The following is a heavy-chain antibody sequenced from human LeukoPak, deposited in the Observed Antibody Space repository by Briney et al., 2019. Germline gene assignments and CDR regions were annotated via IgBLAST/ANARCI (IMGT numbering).Heavy chain of an antibody. CDR2: IKSKTDGGTT. CDR1: GGSISTYY. D-gene: IGHD2-2*01. CDR3: TTLLGIVPAARGRYYYGMDV. Sequence: ETLSLTCTVSGGSISTYYWSWVRQAPGKGLEWVGGIKSKTDGGTTDYAAPVKGRFTISRDDSKSTLYLQMNSLKTEDTAVYYCTTLLGIVPAARGRYYYGMDVWGQGTTVTVSS. J-gene: IGHJ6*02. V-gene: IGHV3-15*01.